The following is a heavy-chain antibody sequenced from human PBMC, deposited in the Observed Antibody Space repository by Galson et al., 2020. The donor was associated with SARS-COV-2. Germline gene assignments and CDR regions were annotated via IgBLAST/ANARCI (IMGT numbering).Heavy chain of an antibody. J-gene: IGHJ4*02. V-gene: IGHV4-59*02. Sequence: MLSETLSLTCTVSGGSVSSYLWSWIRQPPGKGLEWIGYIYHSGSTNYNPSLKSRVTISVDTSKNQFSLKLSSVTAADTAVYYCARDYDSSGYYFAYWGQGTLVTVSS. CDR2: IYHSGST. CDR1: GGSVSSYL. CDR3: ARDYDSSGYYFAY. D-gene: IGHD3-22*01.